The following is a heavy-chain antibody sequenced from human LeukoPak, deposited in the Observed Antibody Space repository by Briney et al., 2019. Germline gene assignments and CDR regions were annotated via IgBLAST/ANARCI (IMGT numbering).Heavy chain of an antibody. Sequence: ASVKVSCKASGYTFTGYYMHWVRQAPGQGLEWMGWINPNSGGTNYAQKFQGRVTMTRDTSINTAYMELSRLTSDDTAVYYCAREGEYTIFRGYYFDYWGQGTLVTVSS. V-gene: IGHV1-2*02. D-gene: IGHD3-3*01. CDR2: INPNSGGT. CDR3: AREGEYTIFRGYYFDY. J-gene: IGHJ4*02. CDR1: GYTFTGYY.